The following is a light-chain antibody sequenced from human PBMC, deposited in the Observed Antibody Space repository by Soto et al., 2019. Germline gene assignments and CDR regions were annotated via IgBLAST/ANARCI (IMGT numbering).Light chain of an antibody. J-gene: IGKJ5*01. Sequence: EIQMTQSPSTLSGSVGDRVTITCRASQTISSWLAWYQQKPGKAPKLLIYKASTLKSGVPSRFSGSGSGTEFTLTISSLQPEDFATYYCQQLNSYPAFGQGTRLEIK. CDR3: QQLNSYPA. CDR1: QTISSW. V-gene: IGKV1-5*03. CDR2: KAS.